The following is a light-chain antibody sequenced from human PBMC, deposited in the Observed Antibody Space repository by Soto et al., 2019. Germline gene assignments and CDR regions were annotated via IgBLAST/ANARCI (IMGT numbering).Light chain of an antibody. V-gene: IGKV1-27*01. CDR3: QKYNSAPFT. J-gene: IGKJ5*01. Sequence: DIQMTQSPSSLSVSEGDRVTITCRASQGIDNRLAWYQQKPGKAPKLLIYAASTLQAGVVSRFRGSGSGTDFTLTISRLQREDVATYYCQKYNSAPFTFGQGTRLEIK. CDR1: QGIDNR. CDR2: AAS.